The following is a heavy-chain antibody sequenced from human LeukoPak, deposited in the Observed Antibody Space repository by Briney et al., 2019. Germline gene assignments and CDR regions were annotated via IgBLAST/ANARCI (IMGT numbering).Heavy chain of an antibody. V-gene: IGHV3-20*04. J-gene: IGHJ4*02. CDR3: ARIYYYDSSGSSFDY. Sequence: PGGSLRLSCAASGFIFDDYGMSWVRQAPGKGLEWVSGINWNGGSTGYADSVKGRFTISRDNAKNSLYLQMNSLRAEDTALYYCARIYYYDSSGSSFDYWGQGTLVTVSS. D-gene: IGHD3-22*01. CDR2: INWNGGST. CDR1: GFIFDDYG.